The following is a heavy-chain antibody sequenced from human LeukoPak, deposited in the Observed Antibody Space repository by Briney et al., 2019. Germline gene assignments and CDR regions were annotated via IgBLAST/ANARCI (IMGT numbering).Heavy chain of an antibody. CDR3: ASGHYDILTGYENYYYYGMDV. CDR1: GGTFSSYA. CDR2: IIPIFGTA. Sequence: SVKVSCKASGGTFSSYAIGWVRQAPGQGLEWMGGIIPIFGTANYAQKFQGRVTITADESTSTAYMELSSLRSGDTAVYYCASGHYDILTGYENYYYYGMDVWGQGTTVTVSS. V-gene: IGHV1-69*13. D-gene: IGHD3-9*01. J-gene: IGHJ6*02.